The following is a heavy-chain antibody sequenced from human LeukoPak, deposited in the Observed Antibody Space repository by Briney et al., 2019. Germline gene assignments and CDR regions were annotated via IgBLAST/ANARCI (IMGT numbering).Heavy chain of an antibody. V-gene: IGHV1-69*13. CDR1: GGTFSSYA. Sequence: SVKVSCKASGGTFSSYAISWVRQAPGQGLEWMGGIIPIFGTANYAQKFQGRVAITADESTSTAYMELSSLRSEDTAVYYCARDWDTAMVKESHDAFDIWGQGTMVTVSS. D-gene: IGHD5-18*01. CDR2: IIPIFGTA. CDR3: ARDWDTAMVKESHDAFDI. J-gene: IGHJ3*02.